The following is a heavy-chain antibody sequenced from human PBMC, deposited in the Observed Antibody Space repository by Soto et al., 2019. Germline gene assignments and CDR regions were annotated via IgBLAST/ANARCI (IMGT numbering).Heavy chain of an antibody. CDR3: AKGVVVATTCFQH. V-gene: IGHV3-30*18. CDR2: ISYDGSDK. Sequence: QVQLVESGGGVVQPGRSLRLSCAASGFTFSSYGMHWVRQAPGKGLEWVAVISYDGSDKYYADSVKGRFTISRDNSNNTRYLQVDSLRAEDTAVYYCAKGVVVATTCFQHWGQGTLVTVSS. J-gene: IGHJ1*01. CDR1: GFTFSSYG. D-gene: IGHD2-15*01.